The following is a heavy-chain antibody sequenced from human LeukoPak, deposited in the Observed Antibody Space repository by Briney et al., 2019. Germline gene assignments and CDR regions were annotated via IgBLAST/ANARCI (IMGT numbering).Heavy chain of an antibody. CDR1: GGSISSSSYY. Sequence: PSETLSLTCSVSGGSISSSSYYWGWIRQPPGKGLEWIGEINHSGSTNYNPSLKSRVTISVDTSKNQFSLKLSSVTAADTAVYYCARGRGSYWGQGTLVTVSS. J-gene: IGHJ4*02. CDR2: INHSGST. CDR3: ARGRGSY. D-gene: IGHD1-26*01. V-gene: IGHV4-39*07.